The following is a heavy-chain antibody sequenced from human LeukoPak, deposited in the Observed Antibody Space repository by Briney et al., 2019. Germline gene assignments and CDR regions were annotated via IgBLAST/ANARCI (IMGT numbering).Heavy chain of an antibody. D-gene: IGHD6-25*01. CDR2: ISSSSSTI. CDR1: GFTFSSYS. V-gene: IGHV3-48*01. J-gene: IGHJ4*02. Sequence: GGSLRLSCAASGFTFSSYSMNWVRQAPGKGLEWVSYISSSSSTIYYADSVKGRFIISRDNAKNSLYLQMNSLRAEDTAVYYCARDRSSGHFDYWGQGTLVTVSS. CDR3: ARDRSSGHFDY.